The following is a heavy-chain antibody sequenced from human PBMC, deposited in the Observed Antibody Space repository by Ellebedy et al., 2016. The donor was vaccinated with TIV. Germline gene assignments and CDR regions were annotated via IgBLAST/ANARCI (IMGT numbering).Heavy chain of an antibody. CDR2: IYYSGST. Sequence: MPSETLSPTCTVPGGSISSGDYSWCWIRQPPGKGLEWIGYIYYSGSTYYNPSLKSRVTISLDTSRHQFSLRFSSVTAADSAVYYCARTLLWYLDWSTWFDPWGQGTLVTVSS. V-gene: IGHV4-30-4*01. CDR1: GGSISSGDYS. J-gene: IGHJ5*02. CDR3: ARTLLWYLDWSTWFDP. D-gene: IGHD3/OR15-3a*01.